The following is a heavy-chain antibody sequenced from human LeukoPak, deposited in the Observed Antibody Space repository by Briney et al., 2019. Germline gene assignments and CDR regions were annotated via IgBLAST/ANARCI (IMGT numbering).Heavy chain of an antibody. CDR2: IIPIFGTA. CDR1: GGTFSSYA. Sequence: AASVKVPCKASGGTFSSYAISWVRQAPGQGLEWMGGIIPIFGTANYAQKFQGRVTITADESTSTAYMELSSLRSEDTAVYYCAADARTNDTTGRFTYWGQGTLVTVSS. J-gene: IGHJ4*02. D-gene: IGHD3-9*01. CDR3: AADARTNDTTGRFTY. V-gene: IGHV1-69*13.